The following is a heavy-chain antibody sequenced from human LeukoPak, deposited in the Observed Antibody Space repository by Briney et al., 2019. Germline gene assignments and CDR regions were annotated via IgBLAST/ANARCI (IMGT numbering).Heavy chain of an antibody. Sequence: GGSLRLSCAASGFTSGNNWLAWVRQAPGKGLEWVANIRQDGGERSYVDSVKGRFTISRDNAKNPLYLQMNSLKGEDTAVYYCARDVGALDLWGQGTMVTVSS. D-gene: IGHD1-26*01. CDR1: GFTSGNNW. V-gene: IGHV3-7*01. J-gene: IGHJ3*01. CDR2: IRQDGGER. CDR3: ARDVGALDL.